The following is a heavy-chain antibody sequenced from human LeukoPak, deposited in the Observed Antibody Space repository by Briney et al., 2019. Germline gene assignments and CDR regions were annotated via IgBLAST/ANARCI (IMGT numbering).Heavy chain of an antibody. Sequence: GGSLRLSCAASRFTFSSYAMSWVRQAPGKGLDWVSAISASGGSTSYADSVKGRFTISRDNSKNSLYLQMNSLRAVDTAVYYCASQTSGYSGYSSHYWGQGTLVTVSS. CDR2: ISASGGST. J-gene: IGHJ4*02. V-gene: IGHV3-23*01. CDR1: RFTFSSYA. CDR3: ASQTSGYSGYSSHY. D-gene: IGHD5-12*01.